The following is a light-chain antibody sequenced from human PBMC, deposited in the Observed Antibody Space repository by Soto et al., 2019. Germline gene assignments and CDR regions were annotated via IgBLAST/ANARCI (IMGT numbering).Light chain of an antibody. Sequence: ENVLTQSPGTLSLSTGERATLSCSASQSVSSSYLAWYQQKPGQAPRLLIYGASSRATGIPDRFSGSGSGTDFTLTISSLEPEDFAVYYCQQYGSSPPTFGQGTKVDIK. V-gene: IGKV3-20*01. CDR3: QQYGSSPPT. CDR1: QSVSSSY. J-gene: IGKJ1*01. CDR2: GAS.